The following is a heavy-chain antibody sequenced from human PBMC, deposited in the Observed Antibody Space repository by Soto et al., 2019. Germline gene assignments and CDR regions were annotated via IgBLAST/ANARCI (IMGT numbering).Heavy chain of an antibody. J-gene: IGHJ4*02. Sequence: QVHLVQSAAEVKKPGASVKVSCKGSGYGFTTYGITWVRQAPGQGLEWMAWISAHNGNTDYAQNLQGRVTVTRDTSTSTAYMELRSLRSDDTAVYYCARGRYGDYWGQAALVTVSS. CDR1: GYGFTTYG. D-gene: IGHD1-1*01. CDR2: ISAHNGNT. V-gene: IGHV1-18*01. CDR3: ARGRYGDY.